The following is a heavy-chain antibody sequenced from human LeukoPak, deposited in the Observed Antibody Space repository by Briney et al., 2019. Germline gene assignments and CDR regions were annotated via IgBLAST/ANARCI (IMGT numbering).Heavy chain of an antibody. Sequence: GGSLRLSCAASGFTFDDYGMHWVRQPPGKGLEWVSGISWNSGNIGYADSVKGRFTISRDNAKNSLYPQMDILKPEDTAFYYCAKVDGYNSGWYDSWGQGTLVTVSS. CDR2: ISWNSGNI. V-gene: IGHV3-9*01. CDR3: AKVDGYNSGWYDS. J-gene: IGHJ5*01. D-gene: IGHD6-19*01. CDR1: GFTFDDYG.